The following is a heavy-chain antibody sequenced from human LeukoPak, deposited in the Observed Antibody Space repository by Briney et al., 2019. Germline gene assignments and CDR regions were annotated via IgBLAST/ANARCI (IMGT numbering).Heavy chain of an antibody. CDR1: GGTFSSYA. CDR2: IIPIFGTA. Sequence: ASVKVSCKASGGTFSSYAISWVRQAPGQGLEWMGGIIPIFGTANYAQKFQGRVTITTDESTSTAYMELSSLRSEDTAVYYCARDSSSRYSFIDYWGQGTLVTVSS. V-gene: IGHV1-69*05. CDR3: ARDSSSRYSFIDY. D-gene: IGHD6-13*01. J-gene: IGHJ4*02.